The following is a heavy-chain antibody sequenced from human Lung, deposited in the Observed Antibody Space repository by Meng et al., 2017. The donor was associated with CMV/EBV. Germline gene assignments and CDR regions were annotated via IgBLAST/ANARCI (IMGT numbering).Heavy chain of an antibody. V-gene: IGHV3-21*01. CDR2: ISSSSSHI. J-gene: IGHJ4*02. CDR3: ARDWGPFDF. Sequence: GSLRLSCAASGFTFSSYTMDWVRQAPGKGLEWVSSISSSSSHIYYTDSVKGRFTISRDNAENSLYLQMNSLRAEDTAVYYCARDWGPFDFWGQGTLVTVSS. D-gene: IGHD3-16*01. CDR1: GFTFSSYT.